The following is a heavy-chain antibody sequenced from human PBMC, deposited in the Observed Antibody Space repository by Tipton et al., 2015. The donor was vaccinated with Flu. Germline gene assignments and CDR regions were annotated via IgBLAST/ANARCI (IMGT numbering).Heavy chain of an antibody. CDR3: ARGYSSSWYVGGYYSYYGMDV. J-gene: IGHJ6*02. CDR1: GFTFSSYA. D-gene: IGHD6-13*01. CDR2: ISYDGSNK. Sequence: AASGFTFSSYAMHWVRQAPGNGLEWVAVISYDGSNKYYADSVKGRFTISRDNSKNTLYLQMNSLRAEDTAVYYCARGYSSSWYVGGYYSYYGMDVWGQGTPVTVSS. V-gene: IGHV3-30-3*01.